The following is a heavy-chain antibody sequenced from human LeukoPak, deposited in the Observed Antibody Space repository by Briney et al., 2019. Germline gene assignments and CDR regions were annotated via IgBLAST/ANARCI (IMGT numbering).Heavy chain of an antibody. CDR2: ISAYNGNT. D-gene: IGHD3-3*01. V-gene: IGHV1-18*01. Sequence: ASVKVSCKASGYTFTIYGISWVRQAPGQGLEWMGWISAYNGNTNYAQKLQGRVTMTTDTSTSTAYMELRSLRSDDTAVYYCATGVRTIFGVVSSYYYYMNVWGKGTTVTVSS. CDR3: ATGVRTIFGVVSSYYYYMNV. CDR1: GYTFTIYG. J-gene: IGHJ6*03.